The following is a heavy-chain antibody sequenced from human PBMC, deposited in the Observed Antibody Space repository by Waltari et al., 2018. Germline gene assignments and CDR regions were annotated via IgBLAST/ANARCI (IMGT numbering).Heavy chain of an antibody. J-gene: IGHJ5*01. D-gene: IGHD3-22*01. V-gene: IGHV4-39*07. Sequence: LQLQESGPGLVKASETLSLNCTVSDDSTRYSSYFWGWIRQPPGKGLDWIGSVYISGTTYYNPSLKGRVTMSLETSKNQFSLKLKSVTAADTAVYYCARGGYYYDTLGDSWGQGTLVTVSS. CDR3: ARGGYYYDTLGDS. CDR2: VYISGTT. CDR1: DDSTRYSSYF.